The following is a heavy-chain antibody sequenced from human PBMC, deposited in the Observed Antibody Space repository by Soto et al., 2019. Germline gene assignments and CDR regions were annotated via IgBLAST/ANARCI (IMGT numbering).Heavy chain of an antibody. CDR1: GFSLSTSGVG. CDR2: LYWDDDK. V-gene: IGHV2-5*02. Sequence: QITLKESGPTLVIPTQTLRLTCTFSGFSLSTSGVGVGWIRQPPGKALEWLAFLYWDDDKRYSPSLKSRLTITKDTSKNQVLLTMTNMDPVDTATYYCARTSVNWGSRGLVDYWGQGTLVTVAS. D-gene: IGHD7-27*01. J-gene: IGHJ4*02. CDR3: ARTSVNWGSRGLVDY.